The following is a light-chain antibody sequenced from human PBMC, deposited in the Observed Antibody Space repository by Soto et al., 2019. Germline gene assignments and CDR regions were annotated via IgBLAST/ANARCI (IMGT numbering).Light chain of an antibody. J-gene: IGLJ2*01. V-gene: IGLV2-8*01. CDR3: SSYAGSNNVV. CDR2: EVS. CDR1: SSDVGGYNY. Sequence: ALTQAPYASGSPGQSVTISCTGTSSDVGGYNYVSWYQQHPGKAPKLMIYEVSKRPSGVPDRFSGSKSGNTASLTVSGLQAEDEADYYCSSYAGSNNVVFGGGTKLTVL.